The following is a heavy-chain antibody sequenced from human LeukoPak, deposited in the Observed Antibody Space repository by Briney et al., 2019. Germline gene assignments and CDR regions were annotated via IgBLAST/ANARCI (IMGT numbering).Heavy chain of an antibody. V-gene: IGHV3-9*01. CDR2: ISWNSGSI. D-gene: IGHD6-13*01. Sequence: GRSLRLSCAASGFTFDDYAMHWVRQAPGKGLEWVSGISWNSGSIGYADSVKGRFTISRDNAKNSLYLQMNSLRAEDTALYYCAKGRSWWGDYYYYYGMDVWGQGTTVTVSS. CDR3: AKGRSWWGDYYYYYGMDV. CDR1: GFTFDDYA. J-gene: IGHJ6*02.